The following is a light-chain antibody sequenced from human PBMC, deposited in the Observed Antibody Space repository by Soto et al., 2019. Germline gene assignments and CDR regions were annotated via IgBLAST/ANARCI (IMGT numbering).Light chain of an antibody. CDR2: AAS. V-gene: IGKV3-15*01. Sequence: EIVLTQSPGTLSLSPVEIATLSCGASQSVSNNYLAWYQQKPGQAPRLLIYAASTRATGIPVRFSGSGSETEFTLTIRSLQSEDSALYFCHQYNNWPWTFGQGTKVDIK. CDR1: QSVSNN. CDR3: HQYNNWPWT. J-gene: IGKJ1*01.